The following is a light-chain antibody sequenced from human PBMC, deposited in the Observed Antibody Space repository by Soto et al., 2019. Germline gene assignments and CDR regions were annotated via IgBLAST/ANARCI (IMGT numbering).Light chain of an antibody. Sequence: EIGLTQSPGTLSLSPGERATLSCRASQSVSSSYLAWYQQKPGQAPRLLIYGASSRATGIPDRFSGSGSGTDFTLTINRLEPEDFAVYYCQQYGSSRTFGQGTKLDIK. J-gene: IGKJ1*01. CDR2: GAS. V-gene: IGKV3-20*01. CDR3: QQYGSSRT. CDR1: QSVSSSY.